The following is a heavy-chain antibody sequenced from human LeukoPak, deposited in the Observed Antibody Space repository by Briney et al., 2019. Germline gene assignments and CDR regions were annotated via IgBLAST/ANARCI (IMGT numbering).Heavy chain of an antibody. D-gene: IGHD5-18*01. CDR3: ARLRGYSFGYYYYYMDV. Sequence: SETLSLTCTVSGGSISSSSYYWGWIRQPPGKGLEWIGSIYYSGSTYYNPSLKSRVTISVDTSKNQFSLKLSSVTAADTAVYYRARLRGYSFGYYYYYMDVWGKGTTVTVSS. CDR1: GGSISSSSYY. J-gene: IGHJ6*03. V-gene: IGHV4-39*07. CDR2: IYYSGST.